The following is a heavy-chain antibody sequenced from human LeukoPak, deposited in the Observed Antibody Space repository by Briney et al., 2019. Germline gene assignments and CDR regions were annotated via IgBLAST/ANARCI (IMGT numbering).Heavy chain of an antibody. CDR2: IYPGDSDT. V-gene: IGHV5-51*01. CDR3: ARQESVVADRRYNWFDP. J-gene: IGHJ5*02. Sequence: GESLKISCKGSGYSFTSYWIGWVRQMPGKGLEWMGIIYPGDSDTRYSPSFQGQVTISADKSISTAYLQWSSLKASDTAMYYCARQESVVADRRYNWFDPWGQGTLVTVSS. D-gene: IGHD2-15*01. CDR1: GYSFTSYW.